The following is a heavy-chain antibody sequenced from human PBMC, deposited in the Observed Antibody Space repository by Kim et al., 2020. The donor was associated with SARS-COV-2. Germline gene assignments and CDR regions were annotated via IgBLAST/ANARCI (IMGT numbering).Heavy chain of an antibody. Sequence: GGSLRLSCAASGFTFSSYSMNWVRQAPGKGLEWVSYISSSSSTIYYADSVKGRFTISRDNAKNSLYLQMNSLRDEDTAVYYCARENYDSSGYYRTDYYYYGMDVWGQGTTVTVSS. CDR1: GFTFSSYS. V-gene: IGHV3-48*02. CDR3: ARENYDSSGYYRTDYYYYGMDV. CDR2: ISSSSSTI. D-gene: IGHD3-22*01. J-gene: IGHJ6*02.